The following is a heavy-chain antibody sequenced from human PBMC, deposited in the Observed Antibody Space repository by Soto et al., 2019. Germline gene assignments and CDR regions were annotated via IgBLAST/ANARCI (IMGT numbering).Heavy chain of an antibody. V-gene: IGHV1-69*01. J-gene: IGHJ2*01. CDR2: IIPIFGTA. CDR3: ARGGGGYGDYGAWYFDL. Sequence: QVQLVQSGAEVKKPGSSVKVSCKASGGTFSSYAISWVRQAPGQGVEWMGGIIPIFGTANYAQKFQGRVTITADESTSTAYMELSSLRSEDTAVYYCARGGGGYGDYGAWYFDLWGRGTLVTVSS. CDR1: GGTFSSYA. D-gene: IGHD4-17*01.